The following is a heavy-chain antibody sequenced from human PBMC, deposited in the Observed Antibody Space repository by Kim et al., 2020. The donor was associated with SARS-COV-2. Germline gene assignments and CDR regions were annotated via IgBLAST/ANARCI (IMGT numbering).Heavy chain of an antibody. CDR3: AREEGEDIVAARYYYYGMDV. CDR2: INPNSGGT. J-gene: IGHJ6*02. D-gene: IGHD5-12*01. CDR1: GYTFTGYY. V-gene: IGHV1-2*06. Sequence: ASVKVSCKASGYTFTGYYMHWVRQAPGQGLEWMGRINPNSGGTNYAQKFQGRVTMTRDTSISTAYMELSRLRSDDTAVYYCAREEGEDIVAARYYYYGMDVWGQGTTVTVSS.